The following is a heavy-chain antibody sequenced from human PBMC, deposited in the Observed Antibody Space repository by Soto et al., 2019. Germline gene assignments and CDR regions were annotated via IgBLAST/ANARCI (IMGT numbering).Heavy chain of an antibody. V-gene: IGHV3-15*07. CDR3: THSRYYDSSGYVYYFDY. D-gene: IGHD3-22*01. J-gene: IGHJ4*02. CDR2: IKSKTDGGTT. CDR1: SNAW. Sequence: SNAWMNWVRQAPGKGLEWVGRIKSKTDGGTTDYAAPVKGRFTISRDDSKNTLYLQMNSLKTEDTAVYYCTHSRYYDSSGYVYYFDYWGQGTLVTVSS.